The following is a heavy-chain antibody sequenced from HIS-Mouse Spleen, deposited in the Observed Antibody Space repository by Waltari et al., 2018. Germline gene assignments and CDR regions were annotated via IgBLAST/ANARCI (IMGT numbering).Heavy chain of an antibody. Sequence: EVQLVESGGGLVQPGGSLRLSCAASGFTFSSYWMHWVGQAPGKGLVWVSRMNSDGSSTSYADSVKGRFTISRGNAKNTLYLQMNSLRAEDTAVYYCARDLELDAFDIWGQGTMVTVSS. CDR2: MNSDGSST. CDR3: ARDLELDAFDI. CDR1: GFTFSSYW. V-gene: IGHV3-74*01. D-gene: IGHD1-1*01. J-gene: IGHJ3*02.